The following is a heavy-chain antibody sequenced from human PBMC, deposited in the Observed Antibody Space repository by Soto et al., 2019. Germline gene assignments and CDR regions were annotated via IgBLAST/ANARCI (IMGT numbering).Heavy chain of an antibody. CDR1: GYAFTCYG. Sequence: SVKVSCKASGYAFTCYGISWVRQAPGQGLEWMGWISAYNGNTNYAQKLQGRVTMTTDTSTSTAYMELRSLRSDDTAVYYCARAELRFLEWSPYYYYMDVWGKGNTVTVSS. CDR2: ISAYNGNT. V-gene: IGHV1-18*01. D-gene: IGHD3-3*01. CDR3: ARAELRFLEWSPYYYYMDV. J-gene: IGHJ6*03.